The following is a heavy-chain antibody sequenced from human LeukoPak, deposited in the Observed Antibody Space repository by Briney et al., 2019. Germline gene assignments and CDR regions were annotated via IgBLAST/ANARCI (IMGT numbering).Heavy chain of an antibody. J-gene: IGHJ1*01. CDR1: GYTFTDYY. CDR3: ARGVRIAAAGTTDFQH. CDR2: INPNSGGT. Sequence: ASVKVSCKASGYTFTDYYIHWVRQAPGQGLEWMGWINPNSGGTNYAQKFQGRVTMTRDTSISTAYMELSRLRSDDTAVYYCARGVRIAAAGTTDFQHWGQGTLVTVSS. D-gene: IGHD6-13*01. V-gene: IGHV1-2*02.